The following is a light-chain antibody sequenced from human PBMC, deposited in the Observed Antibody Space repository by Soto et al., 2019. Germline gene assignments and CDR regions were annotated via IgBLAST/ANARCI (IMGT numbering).Light chain of an antibody. J-gene: IGLJ1*01. CDR2: EVT. V-gene: IGLV2-14*01. CDR1: SSDVGKYDY. Sequence: QSVLTQPPSASGSPGQSVTISCTGTSSDVGKYDYVSWFQHHPGKAPKLIIYEVTIRPSGVSNRFSGSKSGNTASLTISGLQAEDEADYYCSSYTTSAPYVFGSGTKLTVL. CDR3: SSYTTSAPYV.